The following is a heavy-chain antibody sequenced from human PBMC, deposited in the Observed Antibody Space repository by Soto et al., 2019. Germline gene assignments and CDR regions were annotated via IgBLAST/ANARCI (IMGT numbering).Heavy chain of an antibody. Sequence: SSETLSLTCTVSGGSISSGDYYWSWIRQPPGKGLEWIGYIYYSGSTYYNPSLKSRVTISVDTSKNQFSLKLSSVTAADTAVYYCARGVRYYDSSGYYPPDYWGQGTLVTVSS. CDR3: ARGVRYYDSSGYYPPDY. CDR2: IYYSGST. V-gene: IGHV4-30-4*01. CDR1: GGSISSGDYY. J-gene: IGHJ4*02. D-gene: IGHD3-22*01.